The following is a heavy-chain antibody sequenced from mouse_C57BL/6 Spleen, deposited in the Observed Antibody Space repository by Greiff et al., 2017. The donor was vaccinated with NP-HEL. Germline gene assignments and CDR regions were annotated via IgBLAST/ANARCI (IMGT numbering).Heavy chain of an antibody. CDR2: IYPRSGNT. CDR1: GYTFTSYG. CDR3: ARHYYGSRDWYFDV. D-gene: IGHD1-1*01. J-gene: IGHJ1*03. Sequence: QVQLKQSGAELARPGASVKLSCKASGYTFTSYGISWVKQRTGQGLEWIGEIYPRSGNTYYNEKFKGKATLTADKSSSTAYMELRSLTSEDSAVYFCARHYYGSRDWYFDVWGTGTTVTVSS. V-gene: IGHV1-81*01.